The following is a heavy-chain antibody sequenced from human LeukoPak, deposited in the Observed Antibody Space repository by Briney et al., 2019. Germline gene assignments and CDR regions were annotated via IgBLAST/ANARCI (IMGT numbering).Heavy chain of an antibody. V-gene: IGHV3-33*01. CDR3: ARDRWQQLVSPLE. CDR2: IWYDGSNK. D-gene: IGHD6-13*01. Sequence: PGRSLRLSCAASGFTFSSYGMHWVRQAPGKGLEWVAVIWYDGSNKYYADSVKGRFTISRDNSKSTLYLQMTILRVEDTALYYCARDRWQQLVSPLEWGQGTLVTVSS. CDR1: GFTFSSYG. J-gene: IGHJ4*02.